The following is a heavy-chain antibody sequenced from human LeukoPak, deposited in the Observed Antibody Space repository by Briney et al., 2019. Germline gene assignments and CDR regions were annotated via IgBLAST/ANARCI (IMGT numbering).Heavy chain of an antibody. CDR1: GFTFSNYN. Sequence: GSLRLSCAASGFTFSNYNINWVRQPPGKGLEWIGEINHSGSTNYNPSLKSRVTISVDTSKNQFSLKLSFVTAADTAVYYCARLLNYSPPDYWGQGTLVTVSS. CDR3: ARLLNYSPPDY. V-gene: IGHV4-34*01. J-gene: IGHJ4*02. CDR2: INHSGST. D-gene: IGHD4-11*01.